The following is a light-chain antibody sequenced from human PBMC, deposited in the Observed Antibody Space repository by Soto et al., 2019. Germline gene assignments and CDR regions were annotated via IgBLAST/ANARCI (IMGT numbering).Light chain of an antibody. V-gene: IGLV1-51*01. Sequence: QSVLTQPPSVSAAPGQKVTISCSGNSSNIGKNYVTWYQQVPGTAPKLLIYDNDKRPSGIPDLFSGSKSGTTATLGISGLQTGEEADYHFATWDKSLCGCVLFGGGTKLTVL. CDR1: SSNIGKNY. CDR3: ATWDKSLCGCVL. J-gene: IGLJ2*01. CDR2: DND.